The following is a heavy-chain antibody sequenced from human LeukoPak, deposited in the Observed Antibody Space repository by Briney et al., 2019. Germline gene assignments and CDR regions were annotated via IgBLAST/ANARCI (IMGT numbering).Heavy chain of an antibody. CDR1: GFTFSSYS. Sequence: GGSLRLSCAASGFTFSSYSMNWVRQAPGKGLEWVSSISSSGSYSDSVKGRFTISRDNAKNSLYLQMDSLRAEDTAVYYCVRGEPDAVRFHFDFWGQGALVTVSS. J-gene: IGHJ4*02. CDR2: ISSSGS. V-gene: IGHV3-21*01. CDR3: VRGEPDAVRFHFDF. D-gene: IGHD2-2*01.